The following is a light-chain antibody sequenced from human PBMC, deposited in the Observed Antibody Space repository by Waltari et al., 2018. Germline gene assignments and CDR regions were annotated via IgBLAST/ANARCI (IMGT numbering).Light chain of an antibody. V-gene: IGKV3-20*01. Sequence: EIVLTQSPGTLSLSPGDRATLACRASQSVGRSLAWYQQTPGQAPRLLIYDASRRATGIPDRFSGSGSGTDFSLTISRLEPEDVAVYYCQHYLRLPATFGQGTKVEI. J-gene: IGKJ1*01. CDR3: QHYLRLPAT. CDR2: DAS. CDR1: QSVGRS.